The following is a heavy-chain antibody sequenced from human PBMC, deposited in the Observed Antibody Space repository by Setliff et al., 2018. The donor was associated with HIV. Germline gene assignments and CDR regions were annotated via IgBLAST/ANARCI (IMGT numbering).Heavy chain of an antibody. CDR2: ITNRSDT. CDR3: ARDLGGYCSGGGCYD. D-gene: IGHD2-15*01. Sequence: PGGSLRLSCAASGFTFRHYSMNWVRQAPGKGLEWFSSITNRSDTLYADSVKGRFIISRDNAKNSLYLQMNSLRAEDTAVYYCARDLGGYCSGGGCYDWGQGTLVTVSS. J-gene: IGHJ4*02. CDR1: GFTFRHYS. V-gene: IGHV3-21*01.